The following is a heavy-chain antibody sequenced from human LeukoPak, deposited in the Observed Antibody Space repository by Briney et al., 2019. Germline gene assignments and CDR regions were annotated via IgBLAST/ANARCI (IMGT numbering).Heavy chain of an antibody. CDR2: IWYDGSNK. Sequence: GGSLRLSCAASGFTFSSYGMHWVRQAPGKGLEWVAVIWYDGSNKYYADSVKGRFTISRDNSKNTLYLQMNSLRAEDTAVYYCARDRFYCSSTSCYLYYSDYWGQGTLVTVSS. CDR1: GFTFSSYG. V-gene: IGHV3-33*01. CDR3: ARDRFYCSSTSCYLYYSDY. J-gene: IGHJ4*02. D-gene: IGHD2-2*01.